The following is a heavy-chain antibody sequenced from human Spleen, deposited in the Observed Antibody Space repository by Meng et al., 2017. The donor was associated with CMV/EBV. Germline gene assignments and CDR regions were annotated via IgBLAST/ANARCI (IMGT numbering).Heavy chain of an antibody. CDR2: ISWDGGST. CDR3: AKARYSLYYYYGMDG. CDR1: GFTFDDYA. J-gene: IGHJ6*02. V-gene: IGHV3-43D*03. Sequence: GESLKISCAASGFTFDDYAMHWVRQAPGKGLEWVSLISWDGGSTYYADSVKGRFTISRDNSKNSLYLQMNSLRAEDTALYYCAKARYSLYYYYGMDGWGQGTTVTVSS. D-gene: IGHD2-15*01.